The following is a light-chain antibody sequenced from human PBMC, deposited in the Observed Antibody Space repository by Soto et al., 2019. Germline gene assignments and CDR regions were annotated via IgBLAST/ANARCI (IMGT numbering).Light chain of an antibody. J-gene: IGKJ1*01. V-gene: IGKV3-20*01. Sequence: EIVLTQSPGTLSLSPGERATLSCRASQSVTSTYLAGYQQKPGQAPRLLIYGASSRATGIPDRFSGSGSGTDFTLTISRLEPEDFAVYYCQQYDSSPTTFGQGTKVEIQ. CDR2: GAS. CDR3: QQYDSSPTT. CDR1: QSVTSTY.